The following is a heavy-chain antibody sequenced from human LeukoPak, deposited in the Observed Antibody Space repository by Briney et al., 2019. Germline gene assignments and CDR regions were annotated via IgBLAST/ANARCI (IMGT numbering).Heavy chain of an antibody. CDR2: FDPEDGET. Sequence: VASVKVSCKVSGYTLTELSMHWVRQAPGKGLEWMGGFDPEDGETIYAQKFQGRVTMTEDTSTDTAYMELSSLRSEDTAVYYCATPARGVPFDAFDIWGQGTMVTVSS. D-gene: IGHD3-10*01. V-gene: IGHV1-24*01. J-gene: IGHJ3*02. CDR1: GYTLTELS. CDR3: ATPARGVPFDAFDI.